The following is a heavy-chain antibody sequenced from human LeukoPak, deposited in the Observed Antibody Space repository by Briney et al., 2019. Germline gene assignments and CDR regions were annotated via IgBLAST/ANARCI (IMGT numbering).Heavy chain of an antibody. CDR2: ISGSGGST. CDR1: GFTFSSYA. V-gene: IGHV3-23*01. J-gene: IGHJ4*02. D-gene: IGHD2-2*01. Sequence: PGGSLRLSCAASGFTFSSYAMSWVRQAPGKGLEWVSTISGSGGSTYYADSVKGRFTISRDNSKNTLYLQMNSLRAEDTAVYYCAKGGCSSTSCSFDYWGQGTLVTVSS. CDR3: AKGGCSSTSCSFDY.